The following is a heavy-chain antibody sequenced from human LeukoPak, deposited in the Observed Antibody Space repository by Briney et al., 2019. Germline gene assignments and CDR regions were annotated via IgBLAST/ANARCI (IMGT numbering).Heavy chain of an antibody. CDR1: GGSFSGYY. CDR3: ARGPYSYDSSGAFDI. J-gene: IGHJ3*02. Sequence: SETLSLTCAVYGGSFSGYYWSWIRQPAGKGLEWIGRISSIGSTNYNPSLKSRVTISVDTSKNQFSLKLSSVTAADTAVYFCARGPYSYDSSGAFDIWGQGKMVTVSS. D-gene: IGHD3-22*01. V-gene: IGHV4-59*10. CDR2: ISSIGST.